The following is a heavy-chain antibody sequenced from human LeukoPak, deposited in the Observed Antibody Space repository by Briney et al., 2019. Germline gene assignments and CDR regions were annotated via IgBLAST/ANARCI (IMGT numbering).Heavy chain of an antibody. CDR2: IYPGDSDT. J-gene: IGHJ4*02. Sequence: GESLKISCKGSGYRFTNYWIGWVRQMPGKGLEWIGIIYPGDSDTRYSPSFQGQVTISADKSISTAYLQWSSLKASDTAMYYCAIAGDSSTNCYRCFNYWGQGTLVTVSS. CDR1: GYRFTNYW. D-gene: IGHD2-2*01. CDR3: AIAGDSSTNCYRCFNY. V-gene: IGHV5-51*01.